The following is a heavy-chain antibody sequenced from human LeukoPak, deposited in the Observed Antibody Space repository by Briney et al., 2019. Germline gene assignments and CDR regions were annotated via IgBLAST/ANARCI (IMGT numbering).Heavy chain of an antibody. CDR3: TRDHITSWQIDF. V-gene: IGHV3-53*01. CDR1: GFTVGSNY. J-gene: IGHJ4*02. D-gene: IGHD2-2*01. Sequence: PGGSLRLSCAASGFTVGSNYMSWVRQAPGKGLEWVSVIYSGGSTYYADSVKGRFTISRDNSKNTLYLQMNSLRVEDTAVYYCTRDHITSWQIDFWGQGTMVTVSS. CDR2: IYSGGST.